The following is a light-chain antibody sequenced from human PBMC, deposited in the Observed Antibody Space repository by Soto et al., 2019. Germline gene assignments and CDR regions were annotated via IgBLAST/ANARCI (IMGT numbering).Light chain of an antibody. CDR3: AAWDGSLNNVL. V-gene: IGLV1-44*01. CDR1: GSSFGTNT. Sequence: QSVLTQPPSASGTPGQRVTISCSGSGSSFGTNTVNWYRQRPGTTPKLLIYGDNQRPSGVPDRFSGSKSGTSASLAISGLQSEDEAEYYCAAWDGSLNNVLFGGGTKQTLL. J-gene: IGLJ2*01. CDR2: GDN.